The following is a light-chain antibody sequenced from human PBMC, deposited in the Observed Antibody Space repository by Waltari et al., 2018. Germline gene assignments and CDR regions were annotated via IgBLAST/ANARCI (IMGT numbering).Light chain of an antibody. J-gene: IGKJ1*01. CDR1: QSVLSSSNNKNF. Sequence: DIVMTQSPDSLTVSLGERATVNCKSSQSVLSSSNNKNFLAWYQQKPGQPPKRLIYWPSTRGSGVPDRFSGSGSGTDFTLTISSLQAEDVAVYYCQQYYITPPTFGQGTKVEIK. V-gene: IGKV4-1*01. CDR3: QQYYITPPT. CDR2: WPS.